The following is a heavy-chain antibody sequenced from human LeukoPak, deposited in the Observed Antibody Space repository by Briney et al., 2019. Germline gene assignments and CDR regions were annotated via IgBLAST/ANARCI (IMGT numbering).Heavy chain of an antibody. Sequence: ASVKVSCKASGYSFTDYFIHWVRQAPGQGLEWMGWINPNSGGTNYAQKFQGRVTMTRDTSSSTAYMELTSLTSDDTAVYFCARGGGGLAYWGPGTLVTVSS. V-gene: IGHV1-2*02. J-gene: IGHJ4*02. D-gene: IGHD2-15*01. CDR1: GYSFTDYF. CDR3: ARGGGGLAY. CDR2: INPNSGGT.